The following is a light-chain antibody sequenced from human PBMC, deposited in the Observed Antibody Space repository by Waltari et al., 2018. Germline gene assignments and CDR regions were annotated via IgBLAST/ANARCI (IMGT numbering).Light chain of an antibody. CDR1: SSDVGGYNY. CDR2: EVS. J-gene: IGLJ1*01. Sequence: QSALTQPPSASGSPGQSVTISCTGTSSDVGGYNYVPWYQPHPGRAPQPRIYEVSKRPPGVPDRFSGSKSGNTASLTVSGLQAEDEADYYCSSYAGSNYVFGTGPKVTVL. CDR3: SSYAGSNYV. V-gene: IGLV2-8*01.